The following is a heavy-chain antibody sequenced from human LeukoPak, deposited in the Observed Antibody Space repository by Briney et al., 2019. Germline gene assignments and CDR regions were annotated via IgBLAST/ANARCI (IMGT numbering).Heavy chain of an antibody. Sequence: PGGSLRLSCAASRFTFSDYAMDWVRQAPGKGLEWVAVISYDGSNKYYADSVKGRFTISRDNSKNTLYLQMNSLRAEDTAVYYCARSPYCSGGSCLLGWFDPWGQGTLVTVSS. CDR2: ISYDGSNK. J-gene: IGHJ5*02. CDR1: RFTFSDYA. D-gene: IGHD2-15*01. V-gene: IGHV3-30*04. CDR3: ARSPYCSGGSCLLGWFDP.